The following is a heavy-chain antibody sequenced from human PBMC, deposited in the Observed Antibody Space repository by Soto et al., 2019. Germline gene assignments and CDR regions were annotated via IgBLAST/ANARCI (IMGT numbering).Heavy chain of an antibody. D-gene: IGHD2-2*02. CDR3: ARGGIVVVPAAIHGNWFDP. J-gene: IGHJ5*02. CDR1: GGSFSGYY. V-gene: IGHV4-34*01. Sequence: PSETLSLTCAVYGGSFSGYYWSWIRQPPGKGLEWIGEINHSGSTNYNPSLKSRVTISVDTSKNQFSLKLSSVTAADTAVYYCARGGIVVVPAAIHGNWFDPWGQGTLVTV. CDR2: INHSGST.